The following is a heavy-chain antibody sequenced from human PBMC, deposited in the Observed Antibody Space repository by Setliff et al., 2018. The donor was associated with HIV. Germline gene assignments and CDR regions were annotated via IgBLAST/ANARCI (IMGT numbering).Heavy chain of an antibody. Sequence: SETLSLTCTVSGDSISSYYWSWIRQPPGKGLEWIGYVYTSGITYYNPSLKSRVTISGDTSKNQFSLKLSSVTAADTAVYYCARDRRGYYYGSGSCYMDVWGTGTTVTVSS. J-gene: IGHJ6*03. D-gene: IGHD3-10*01. CDR2: VYTSGIT. CDR3: ARDRRGYYYGSGSCYMDV. CDR1: GDSISSYY. V-gene: IGHV4-4*08.